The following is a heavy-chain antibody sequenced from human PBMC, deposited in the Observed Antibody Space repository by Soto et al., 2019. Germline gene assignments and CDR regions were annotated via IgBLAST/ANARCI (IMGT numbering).Heavy chain of an antibody. CDR3: VRGPSRGSSLFGPFDY. CDR2: IFYSGSGS. J-gene: IGHJ4*02. V-gene: IGHV3-64D*06. Sequence: QPGGSLRLSCSASGFIFSTFGMFWVRQAPGQGLEYVSAIFYSGSGSYYADPVRGRFTVSRDNSKNMFYLQMSSLRVEDTALYFCVRGPSRGSSLFGPFDYCGQRSQVTVSS. CDR1: GFIFSTFG. D-gene: IGHD3-3*01.